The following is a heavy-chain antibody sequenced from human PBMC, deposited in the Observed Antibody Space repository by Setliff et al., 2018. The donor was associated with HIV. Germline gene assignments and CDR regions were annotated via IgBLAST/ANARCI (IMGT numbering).Heavy chain of an antibody. CDR3: TTIQKLTTPVDY. J-gene: IGHJ4*02. Sequence: LTCAVSGVSFSGDYWSWVRQPPGKGLEWVGRVKSKTDGGTTDYAAPVKGRFTISRDDSKNTLYLQMNSLKTEDTAVYYCTTIQKLTTPVDYWGQGTLVTVSS. CDR2: VKSKTDGGTT. CDR1: GVSFSGDY. D-gene: IGHD4-17*01. V-gene: IGHV3-15*01.